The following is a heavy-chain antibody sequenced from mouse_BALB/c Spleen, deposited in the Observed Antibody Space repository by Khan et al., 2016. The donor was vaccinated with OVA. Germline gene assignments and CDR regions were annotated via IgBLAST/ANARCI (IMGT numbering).Heavy chain of an antibody. CDR3: TRTGYGNPFAY. Sequence: QVQLKESGAELVKPGASVKLSCKASGYTFTSYYMYWVKQRPGQGLEWIGGIFPSNVDTFFNEKFKNKATLTVDRSSSTAYMQLSSLTSEDSAVYYCTRTGYGNPFAYWGQGTLVTVSA. D-gene: IGHD2-1*01. V-gene: IGHV1S81*02. CDR1: GYTFTSYY. CDR2: IFPSNVDT. J-gene: IGHJ3*01.